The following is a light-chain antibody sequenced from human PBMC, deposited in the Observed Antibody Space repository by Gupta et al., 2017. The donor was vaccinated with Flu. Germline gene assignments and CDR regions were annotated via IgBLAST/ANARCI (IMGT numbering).Light chain of an antibody. J-gene: IGKJ3*01. CDR2: AAS. V-gene: IGKV1-39*01. CDR3: QQSYRTPLLT. Sequence: SFLSAAVGDRVTITCRASQSISKYLNWYQKKPGEAPKLLVYAASSLQSGVPSRFSGSGSGTDFTLTISSLQPEDCATYFCQQSYRTPLLTFGPGTKVDIK. CDR1: QSISKY.